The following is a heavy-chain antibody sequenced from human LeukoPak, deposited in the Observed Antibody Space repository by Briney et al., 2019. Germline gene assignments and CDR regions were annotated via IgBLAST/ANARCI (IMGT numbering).Heavy chain of an antibody. Sequence: SETLSVTCTVSGGSISSYYWSWIRQRPGEGLEWIGYIYYSGSTNYNPSLKSRVAISVDTSKNQFSLKLSSVTAADTAVYYCARDCSGGSCYAGFDYWGQGTLVTVSS. V-gene: IGHV4-59*01. J-gene: IGHJ4*02. CDR2: IYYSGST. CDR1: GGSISSYY. D-gene: IGHD2-15*01. CDR3: ARDCSGGSCYAGFDY.